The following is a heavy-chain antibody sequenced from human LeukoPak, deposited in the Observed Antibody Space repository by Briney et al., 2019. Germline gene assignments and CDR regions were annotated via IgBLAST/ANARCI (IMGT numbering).Heavy chain of an antibody. CDR3: ANRGESGVYYFDF. CDR2: INAGGGTYT. Sequence: GGSLRLSCAASGFTFSNYAMSWVRHAPGKGLEWVCSINAGGGTYTYYADSVKGRFTISRDKSKNTLHLQMNSLRAEDTAVYYCANRGESGVYYFDFWGQGTLVTVSS. V-gene: IGHV3-23*01. CDR1: GFTFSNYA. J-gene: IGHJ4*02. D-gene: IGHD3-10*01.